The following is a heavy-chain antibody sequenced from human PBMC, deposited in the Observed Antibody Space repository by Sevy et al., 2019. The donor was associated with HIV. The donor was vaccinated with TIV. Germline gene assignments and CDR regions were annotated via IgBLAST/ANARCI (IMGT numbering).Heavy chain of an antibody. CDR1: GGSISSGGYS. Sequence: SETLSLTCAVSGGSISSGGYSWSWIRQPPGKGLEWIGYIYHSGSTYYHPSLKSRVTISVDRSKNQFSLKLSSVTAADTAVYYCASTFSSGFDYWGQGTLVTVSS. V-gene: IGHV4-30-2*01. CDR2: IYHSGST. J-gene: IGHJ4*02. D-gene: IGHD3-22*01. CDR3: ASTFSSGFDY.